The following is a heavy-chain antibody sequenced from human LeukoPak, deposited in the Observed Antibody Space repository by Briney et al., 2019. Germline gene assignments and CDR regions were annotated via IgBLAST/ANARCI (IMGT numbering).Heavy chain of an antibody. CDR3: ARDQRSLFDV. J-gene: IGHJ4*02. CDR2: IYSGGNT. Sequence: KTSETLSLTCSVSDGSINSDTYCWGWIRQPPGKGLEWIASIYSGGNTFHNPSLKSRVTISLDTSKNQFSLKLTSVTAADTAVYYCARDQRSLFDVWGQGSLVIVSS. D-gene: IGHD1-26*01. CDR1: DGSINSDTYC. V-gene: IGHV4-39*07.